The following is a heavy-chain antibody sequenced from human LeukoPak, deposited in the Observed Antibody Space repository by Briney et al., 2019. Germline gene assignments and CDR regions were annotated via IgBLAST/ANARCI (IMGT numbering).Heavy chain of an antibody. CDR2: IRYDGSDK. V-gene: IGHV3-30*02. Sequence: PGGSLRLSCAASGFTFSSYGMHWVRQAPGKGLEWVAFIRYDGSDKYYADSVKGRFTISRDNSKNTLYLQMNSLRAEDTAVYYCAKVYDSSGYHFDYWGQGTLVTVSS. J-gene: IGHJ4*02. D-gene: IGHD3-22*01. CDR3: AKVYDSSGYHFDY. CDR1: GFTFSSYG.